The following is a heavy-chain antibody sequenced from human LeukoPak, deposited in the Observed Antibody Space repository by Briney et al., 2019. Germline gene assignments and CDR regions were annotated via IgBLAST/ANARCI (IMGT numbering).Heavy chain of an antibody. V-gene: IGHV4-31*03. CDR2: IYYSGSN. J-gene: IGHJ4*02. CDR3: ARGVGSSLTY. Sequence: SETLSLTCTVSGGSISSGGYYWSWIRQHPGKGLEWIGYIYYSGSNYYNPSLKSRVTISVDTSKNQFSLKLSSVTAADTAVYYCARGVGSSLTYWGQGTLVTVSS. CDR1: GGSISSGGYY. D-gene: IGHD6-6*01.